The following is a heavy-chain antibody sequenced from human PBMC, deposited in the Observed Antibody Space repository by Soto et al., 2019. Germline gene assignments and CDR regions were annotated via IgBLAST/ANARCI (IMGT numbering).Heavy chain of an antibody. D-gene: IGHD1-26*01. Sequence: EVQLLESGGGLVQPGGSLRLSCAASGFTFSSYAMSWVRQAPGKGLEWVSAISGSGGSTYYADSVKGRFTISRDNSKNTLYLQMNSLRAEDTAVYYCANTGAFYPFGKGGYCDYWGQGTLVTVSS. V-gene: IGHV3-23*01. J-gene: IGHJ4*02. CDR3: ANTGAFYPFGKGGYCDY. CDR1: GFTFSSYA. CDR2: ISGSGGST.